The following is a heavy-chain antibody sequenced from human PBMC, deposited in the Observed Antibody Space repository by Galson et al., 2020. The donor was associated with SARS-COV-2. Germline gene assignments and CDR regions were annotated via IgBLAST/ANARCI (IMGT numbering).Heavy chain of an antibody. CDR1: GFTFSSYG. Sequence: GGSLRLSCAASGFTFSSYGMHWVRQAPGKGLEWVAVIWYDGSNKYYADSMKGRFTISRDNSKNTLYLQMNSLRAEDTAVYDCARDPQIVDVVDVDDGGMDVWGQGTTVTVSS. CDR2: IWYDGSNK. J-gene: IGHJ6*02. V-gene: IGHV3-33*01. CDR3: ARDPQIVDVVDVDDGGMDV. D-gene: IGHD2-15*01.